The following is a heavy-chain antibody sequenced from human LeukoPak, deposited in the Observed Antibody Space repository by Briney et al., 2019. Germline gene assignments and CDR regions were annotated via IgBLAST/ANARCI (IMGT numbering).Heavy chain of an antibody. CDR1: GFTFSSYG. CDR2: ISYDGSNK. J-gene: IGHJ4*02. D-gene: IGHD3-10*01. CDR3: AKDHGSGSPALGV. Sequence: GGSLRLSCAASGFTFSSYGMHWVRQAPGKGLERVAVISYDGSNKYYADSVKGRFTISRDNSKNTLYLQMNSLRAEDTAVYYCAKDHGSGSPALGVWGQGTLVTVSS. V-gene: IGHV3-30*18.